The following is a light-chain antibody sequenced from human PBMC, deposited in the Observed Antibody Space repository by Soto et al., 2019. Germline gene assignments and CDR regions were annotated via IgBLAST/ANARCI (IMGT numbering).Light chain of an antibody. CDR2: DVS. J-gene: IGLJ2*01. Sequence: QSALTHPASVSGYPGQSITISCTGTSSDVGGYNYVSWYQQHPGKAPKLMIYDVSNRPSGVSNRFSGSKSGNTASLTISGLQAEDEADYYCSSYTSSSHVVFGGGTKVTVL. CDR1: SSDVGGYNY. V-gene: IGLV2-14*01. CDR3: SSYTSSSHVV.